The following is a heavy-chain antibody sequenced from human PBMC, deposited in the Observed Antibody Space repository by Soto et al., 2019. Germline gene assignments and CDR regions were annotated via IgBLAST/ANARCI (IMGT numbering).Heavy chain of an antibody. J-gene: IGHJ4*02. D-gene: IGHD2-15*01. CDR1: RFTFSSYA. CDR3: AATGRYCSDDSPWS. CDR2: IRTSGAIT. Sequence: VQLLESGGGLVQPGGSLRLSCTASRFTFSSYALSWVRQAPGKGLEWVSAIRTSGAITYYAESVRGWFTISRDDSNNTLDLKMNSLRGEDTAVYYCAATGRYCSDDSPWSWVQGTLVTVSS. V-gene: IGHV3-23*01.